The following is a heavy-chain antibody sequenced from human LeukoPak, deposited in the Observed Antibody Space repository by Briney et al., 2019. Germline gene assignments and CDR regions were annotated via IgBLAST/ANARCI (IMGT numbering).Heavy chain of an antibody. J-gene: IGHJ4*02. CDR1: GFTFSSYA. D-gene: IGHD1-14*01. CDR3: ARARKGLTRRGPFDY. Sequence: GGSLRLSCAASGFTFSSYAMSWVRQAPGKGLEWVSYISSSGSTIYYADSVKGRFTISRDNAKNSLYLQMNSLRAEDTAVYYCARARKGLTRRGPFDYWGQGTLVTVSS. CDR2: ISSSGSTI. V-gene: IGHV3-48*03.